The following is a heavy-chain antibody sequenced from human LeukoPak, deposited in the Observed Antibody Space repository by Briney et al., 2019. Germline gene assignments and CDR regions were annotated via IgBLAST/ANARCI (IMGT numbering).Heavy chain of an antibody. J-gene: IGHJ6*02. CDR2: IYCSGST. CDR1: GGSISSYY. Sequence: PSETLSLTCTVSGGSISSYYWSWIRQPPGKGLECIGYIYCSGSTNYNPSLKSRVTISVDTSKNQFSLKLSSVTAADTAVYYCARVKAAAGPYYYYYYGMDVWGQGTTVTVSS. CDR3: ARVKAAAGPYYYYYYGMDV. V-gene: IGHV4-59*01. D-gene: IGHD6-13*01.